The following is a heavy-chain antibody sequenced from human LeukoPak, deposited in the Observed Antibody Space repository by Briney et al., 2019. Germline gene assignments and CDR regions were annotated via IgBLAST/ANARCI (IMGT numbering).Heavy chain of an antibody. Sequence: GGSLRLSCAASGFTFGSYAMSWVRQAPGKGLEWVSAISGSGGRTYYADSVKGRFTISRDNSKNTLYLQVDSLRAEDTAVYYCAKETVEVITSPRYFDYWGQGTLVTVSS. D-gene: IGHD3-22*01. CDR2: ISGSGGRT. V-gene: IGHV3-23*01. CDR3: AKETVEVITSPRYFDY. J-gene: IGHJ4*02. CDR1: GFTFGSYA.